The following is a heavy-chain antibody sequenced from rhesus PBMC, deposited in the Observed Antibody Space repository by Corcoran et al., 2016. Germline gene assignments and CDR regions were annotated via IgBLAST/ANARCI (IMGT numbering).Heavy chain of an antibody. J-gene: IGHJ4*01. CDR2: VDPSDSDT. CDR3: AKGIYSGSYYYYDY. Sequence: EVQLVQSGAEVKRPGESLTISCKTSGYSLTNYWLTWVRQTPGKGLEWIGAVDPSDSDTRYSPSFQGQVTISADKSISTAYLQWSSLKASDTATYYCAKGIYSGSYYYYDYWGQGVLVTVSS. V-gene: IGHV5-20*02. D-gene: IGHD3-16*01. CDR1: GYSLTNYW.